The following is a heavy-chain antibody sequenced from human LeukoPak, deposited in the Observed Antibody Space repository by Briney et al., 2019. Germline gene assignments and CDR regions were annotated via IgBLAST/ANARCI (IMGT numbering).Heavy chain of an antibody. D-gene: IGHD6-13*01. CDR1: GFTFSSYS. V-gene: IGHV3-21*01. Sequence: GGSLRLSCAASGFTFSSYSMNWVRQAPGKGLEGVSFISSSRSYIYYAGSVKGRFTISRDNAKNSLYLQMNSLRAEDTAVYYCARFIAAPYYFDYWGRGTLVTVSS. CDR3: ARFIAAPYYFDY. J-gene: IGHJ4*02. CDR2: ISSSRSYI.